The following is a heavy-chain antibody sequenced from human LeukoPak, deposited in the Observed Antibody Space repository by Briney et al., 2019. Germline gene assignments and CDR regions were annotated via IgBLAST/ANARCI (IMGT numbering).Heavy chain of an antibody. CDR1: GDSISNYY. V-gene: IGHV4-4*07. CDR2: MYTSGAT. Sequence: SETLSLTCTVSGDSISNYYWSWIRQPAGKGLEWIGRMYTSGATNYNPSLKSRTTMSVDTSKNQLSLRLSSVTAADRAVYYCAREGPAASTSFYMDDWGKGTTVTVSS. J-gene: IGHJ6*03. CDR3: AREGPAASTSFYMDD. D-gene: IGHD2-2*01.